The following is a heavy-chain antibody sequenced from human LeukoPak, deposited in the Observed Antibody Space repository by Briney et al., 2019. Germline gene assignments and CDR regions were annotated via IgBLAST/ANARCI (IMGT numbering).Heavy chain of an antibody. D-gene: IGHD3-22*01. CDR2: VNPYSGGT. CDR1: GYTFTAYY. V-gene: IGHV1-2*02. J-gene: IGHJ3*01. CDR3: ARDLDYNDNSDYDSFDV. Sequence: GASVTVSCKASGYTFTAYYIHWVRQAPGQGLEWMGWVNPYSGGTKYTQNFEGRVTMTRDTSISTAYMEVSRLRSDDTAVYYCARDLDYNDNSDYDSFDVWGQGTMVTVSS.